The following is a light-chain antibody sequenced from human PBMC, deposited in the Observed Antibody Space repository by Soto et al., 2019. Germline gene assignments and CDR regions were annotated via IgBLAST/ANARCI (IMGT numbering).Light chain of an antibody. CDR1: QSVSSSY. CDR2: GAS. J-gene: IGKJ1*01. V-gene: IGKV3-20*01. Sequence: EIVLTQSPGTLSLSPGERATLSCRASQSVSSSYLAWYQQKPGQAPRLLIYGASNRATGIPDRFSGSGSGTDFTLTISRLEPEDFAVYYCHQFVISWTFGQGTKVEIK. CDR3: HQFVISWT.